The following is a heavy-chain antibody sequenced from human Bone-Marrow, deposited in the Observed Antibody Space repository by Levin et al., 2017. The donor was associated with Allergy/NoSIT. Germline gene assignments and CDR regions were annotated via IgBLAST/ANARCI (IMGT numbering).Heavy chain of an antibody. CDR2: IYYSGST. CDR1: GGSISSGDYY. Sequence: SETLSLTCTVSGGSISSGDYYWSWIRQPPGKGLEWIGYIYYSGSTYYNPSLKSRVTISVDTSKNQFSLKLSSVTAADTAVYYCARQILRIVVEDGMDVWGQGTTVTVSS. J-gene: IGHJ6*02. D-gene: IGHD2-21*01. CDR3: ARQILRIVVEDGMDV. V-gene: IGHV4-30-4*01.